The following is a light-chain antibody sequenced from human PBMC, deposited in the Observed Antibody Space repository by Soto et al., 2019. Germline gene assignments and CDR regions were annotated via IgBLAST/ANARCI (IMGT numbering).Light chain of an antibody. J-gene: IGKJ4*01. V-gene: IGKV3-15*01. CDR1: QSVSSSY. CDR3: QQYNNWPLT. Sequence: EVVLTQSPGTLSLSPGGRATLSCRASQSVSSSYLAWYQQKPGQAPRLLMYGASSRATGIPARFSGSGSGTEFTLTISSLQSEDFAIYYCQQYNNWPLTFGGGTTGDIK. CDR2: GAS.